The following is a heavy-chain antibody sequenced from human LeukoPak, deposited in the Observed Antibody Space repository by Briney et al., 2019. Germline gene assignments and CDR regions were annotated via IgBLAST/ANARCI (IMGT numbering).Heavy chain of an antibody. CDR2: INHNGST. V-gene: IGHV4-34*01. D-gene: IGHD1-26*01. J-gene: IGHJ4*02. CDR3: ARGLRIVGARPFDY. CDR1: GGSFSGYY. Sequence: SETLSLTCAVYGGSFSGYYWSWIRQPPGKGLEWIGEINHNGSTNYNPSLKSRVTISVDTSKNQFSLKLSSVTAADTAVYYCARGLRIVGARPFDYWGQGTLVTVSS.